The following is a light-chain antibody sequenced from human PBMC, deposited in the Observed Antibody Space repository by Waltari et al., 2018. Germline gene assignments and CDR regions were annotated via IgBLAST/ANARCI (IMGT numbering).Light chain of an antibody. CDR3: QSYDSSLSVV. CDR2: GNR. J-gene: IGLJ2*01. Sequence: QSVLTQPPSVSGAPGQRVTISCTGSSSNIGAGYDVHWYQQLPGTAPKLLIYGNRHRPSGVPDRISGYKSGASASLAITGLQAEDEADYYCQSYDSSLSVVFGGGTKLTVL. V-gene: IGLV1-40*01. CDR1: SSNIGAGYD.